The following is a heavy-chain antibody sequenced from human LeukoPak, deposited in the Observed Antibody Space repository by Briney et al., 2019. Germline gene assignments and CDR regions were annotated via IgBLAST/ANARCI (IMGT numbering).Heavy chain of an antibody. CDR1: GGSFSGYY. Sequence: NPAETLCLTCAVYGGSFSGYYWSWIRQPPGKGLEWIGEINHSGSANYNVALKSGVTISVDTSENQFSLKLSSVTAAETAVYYCARQLRRRGGAFDIWGQGTMVTVAS. CDR3: ARQLRRRGGAFDI. V-gene: IGHV4-34*01. CDR2: INHSGSA. D-gene: IGHD1-7*01. J-gene: IGHJ3*02.